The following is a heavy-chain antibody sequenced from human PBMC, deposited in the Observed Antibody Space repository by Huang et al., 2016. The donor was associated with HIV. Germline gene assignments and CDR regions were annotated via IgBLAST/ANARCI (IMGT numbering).Heavy chain of an antibody. D-gene: IGHD3-16*01. CDR2: ITGYNGST. CDR3: ARTKGEFDF. CDR1: GYKFDIYE. Sequence: QIHLVQSGPEVKQPGASVKVSWQASGYKFDIYEITWVRQTPGPGRAGMVCITGYNGSTSFAQKFQARPTMTTDVSTSTAYLELRSLRLDDTAVYYCARTKGEFDFWGQGALVTVSS. J-gene: IGHJ4*02. V-gene: IGHV1-18*04.